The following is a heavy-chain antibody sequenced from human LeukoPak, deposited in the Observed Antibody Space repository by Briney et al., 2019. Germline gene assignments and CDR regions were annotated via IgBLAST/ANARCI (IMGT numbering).Heavy chain of an antibody. CDR1: GFTFSSYE. D-gene: IGHD1-26*01. CDR2: ISTSSSYI. CDR3: ARCWGSGRYLFDAFDI. J-gene: IGHJ3*02. V-gene: IGHV3-21*01. Sequence: PGGSLRLSCAASGFTFSSYEMNWARRAPGEGRVWVSSISTSSSYIYYADSVKGRFTISRDNARKSLYLELNSLRAEDRAVYYCARCWGSGRYLFDAFDIWGQGTMVTVSS.